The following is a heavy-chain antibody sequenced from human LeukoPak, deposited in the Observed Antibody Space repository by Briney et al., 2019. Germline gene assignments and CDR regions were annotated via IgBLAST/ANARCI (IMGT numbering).Heavy chain of an antibody. D-gene: IGHD5-12*01. Sequence: SETLSLTCTVSGGSINSYYWSWIRQPAGKGLEWIGRIYTSGSTNYNPSLKSRVTMSVDTSKNQFSLKLSSVTAADTAVYYCARDLVIRGYSGYDAFDYWGQGTLVTVSS. CDR3: ARDLVIRGYSGYDAFDY. J-gene: IGHJ4*02. CDR1: GGSINSYY. CDR2: IYTSGST. V-gene: IGHV4-4*07.